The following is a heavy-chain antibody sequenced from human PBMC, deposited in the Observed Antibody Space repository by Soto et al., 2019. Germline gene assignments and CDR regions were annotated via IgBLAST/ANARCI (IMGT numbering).Heavy chain of an antibody. D-gene: IGHD2-8*01. CDR1: GGSFSGYY. V-gene: IGHV4-34*01. CDR3: ARGYPYCTNGVCYTNRYNWFDP. CDR2: INHSGST. J-gene: IGHJ5*02. Sequence: SETLSLTCAAYGGSFSGYYWSWIRQPPGKGLEWIGEINHSGSTNYNPSLKSRVTISVDTSKNQFSLKLSSVTAADTAVYYCARGYPYCTNGVCYTNRYNWFDPWGQGTLVTVSS.